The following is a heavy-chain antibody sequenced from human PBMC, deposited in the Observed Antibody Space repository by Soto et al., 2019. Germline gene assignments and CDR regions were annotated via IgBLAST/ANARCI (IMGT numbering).Heavy chain of an antibody. CDR1: GGSISSSDFY. CDR3: AVVDSTGNWFDP. Sequence: SETLSLTCTVSGGSISSSDFYWGWLRQPPGKGLDFIGSMYYSGTTYYNPSLKNRITISVDTSKNQFSLKLISVTAADTAVYYCAVVDSTGNWFDPWGQGALVTVPQ. V-gene: IGHV4-39*01. CDR2: MYYSGTT. J-gene: IGHJ5*02. D-gene: IGHD3-22*01.